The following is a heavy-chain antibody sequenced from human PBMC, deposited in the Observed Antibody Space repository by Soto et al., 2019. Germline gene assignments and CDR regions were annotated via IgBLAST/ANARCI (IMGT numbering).Heavy chain of an antibody. V-gene: IGHV4-59*01. CDR1: GGSISSYY. D-gene: IGHD4-17*01. J-gene: IGHJ5*02. CDR2: IYYSGST. Sequence: SETLSLTCTVPGGSISSYYWSWIRQPPGKGLEWIGYIYYSGSTNYNPSLKSRVTISVDTSKNQFSLKLSSVTAADTAVYYCARGGLRTVTTPWGQGTLVTVSS. CDR3: ARGGLRTVTTP.